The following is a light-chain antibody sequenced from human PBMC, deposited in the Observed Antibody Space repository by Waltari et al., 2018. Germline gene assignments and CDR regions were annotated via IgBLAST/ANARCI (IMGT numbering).Light chain of an antibody. CDR1: SSDIGDNY. CDR2: GKT. J-gene: IGLJ1*01. V-gene: IGLV1-47*01. Sequence: QSVLTQPPSASGTPGQRVTISCSGSSSDIGDNYVYWYKQLPGTAPKLLIYGKTLRPSGVPVRFSGSNSGTSAARAISDLRSEDEADYYCAAWDDNLLYVFGTGTKVTVL. CDR3: AAWDDNLLYV.